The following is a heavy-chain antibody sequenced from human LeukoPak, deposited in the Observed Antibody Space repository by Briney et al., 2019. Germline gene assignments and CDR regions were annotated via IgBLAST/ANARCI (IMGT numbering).Heavy chain of an antibody. J-gene: IGHJ4*02. CDR3: ATGSGIAARNFDY. V-gene: IGHV1-69*13. D-gene: IGHD6-6*01. Sequence: ASVTVSCKASGGTFSSYAISWVRQAPGQGLEWMGGIIPIFGTANYAQKFQGRVTITADESTSTAYMELSSLRSEDTAVYYCATGSGIAARNFDYWGQGTLVTVSS. CDR1: GGTFSSYA. CDR2: IIPIFGTA.